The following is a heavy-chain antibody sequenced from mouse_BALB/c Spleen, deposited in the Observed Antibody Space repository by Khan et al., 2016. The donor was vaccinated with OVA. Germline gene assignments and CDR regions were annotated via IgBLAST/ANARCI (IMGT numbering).Heavy chain of an antibody. CDR3: ARRAPDDAMDY. CDR1: GYIFTSFW. J-gene: IGHJ4*01. CDR2: IYPATGST. V-gene: IGHV1S132*01. Sequence: QVQLKESGAEVVRPGASVKLSCKTSGYIFTSFWIQWVKQRSGQGLEWIARIYPATGSTYYNEKFKGKATLTADKSSNTVYMHLSSLKSEDPAVYYCARRAPDDAMDYWGQGTSVTGSS. D-gene: IGHD3-3*01.